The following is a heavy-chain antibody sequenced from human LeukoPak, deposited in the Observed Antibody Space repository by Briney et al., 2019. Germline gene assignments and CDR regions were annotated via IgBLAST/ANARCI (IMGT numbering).Heavy chain of an antibody. CDR2: IYYSWGM. V-gene: IGHV4-38-2*01. CDR3: SKNVTAGFFDY. D-gene: IGHD1-1*01. CDR1: GSSITSDYF. Sequence: SETLSLTCDVSGSSITSDYFWGWIRQPPGKGLEWIATIYYSWGMYFNPSLKSRVTISLDASKNQYSLKMTSLTAADTAIYYWSKNVTAGFFDYWGQGILVTVSS. J-gene: IGHJ4*02.